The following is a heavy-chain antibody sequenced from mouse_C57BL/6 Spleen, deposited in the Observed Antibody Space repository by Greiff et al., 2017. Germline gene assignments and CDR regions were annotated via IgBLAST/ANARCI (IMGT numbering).Heavy chain of an antibody. CDR3: AREITTVVGGAMDY. CDR1: GYTFTSYG. D-gene: IGHD1-1*01. Sequence: QVQLQQSGAELARPGASVKLSCKASGYTFTSYGISWVKQRTGQGLEWIGEIYPRSGNTYYNEKFKGKATLTADQSSSTAYMELRSLTSEDSAVYFCAREITTVVGGAMDYWGQGTSVTVSS. J-gene: IGHJ4*01. V-gene: IGHV1-81*01. CDR2: IYPRSGNT.